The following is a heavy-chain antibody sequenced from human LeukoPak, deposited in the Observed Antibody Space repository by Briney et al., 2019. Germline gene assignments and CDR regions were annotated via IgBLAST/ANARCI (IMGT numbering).Heavy chain of an antibody. CDR1: GGSFYGYY. CDR3: ARGLASGYPPVPFDS. CDR2: IFYSGRT. D-gene: IGHD3-3*01. Sequence: SETLSLTCAVSGGSFYGYYWTWIRQSPGTGVEWIGEIFYSGRTNYNPSLKRRVSISADKSKVQFSLTLRSVTAADTAVYFCARGLASGYPPVPFDSGGQGTLVPVSP. V-gene: IGHV4-34*12. J-gene: IGHJ4*02.